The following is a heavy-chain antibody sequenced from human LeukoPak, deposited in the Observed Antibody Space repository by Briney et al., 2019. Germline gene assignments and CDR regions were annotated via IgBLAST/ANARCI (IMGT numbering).Heavy chain of an antibody. V-gene: IGHV4-4*02. CDR2: IYYSGST. Sequence: PSETLSLTCNVSGASIISTNWWNWVRQPPGKGLEWIGYIYYSGSTNYNPSLKSRVTISVDASRNQFSLKLSSVTAADTAAYYCASPGVGAKGKIDYWGQGTLVTVSS. CDR3: ASPGVGAKGKIDY. J-gene: IGHJ4*02. CDR1: GASIISTNW. D-gene: IGHD1-26*01.